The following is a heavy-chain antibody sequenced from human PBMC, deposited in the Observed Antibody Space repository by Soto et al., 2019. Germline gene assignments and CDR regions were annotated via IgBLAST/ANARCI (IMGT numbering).Heavy chain of an antibody. CDR3: AKDTDHAYDF. Sequence: QVQLVQSGAEVKKPGSSVKVSCKASGGTFRSFAFSWVRQAPGHGLAWMGGIIRLFGTTNYAQRFQGRVTITADESTSTAYMELSSLKSEDTAIYYCAKDTDHAYDFWGQGTLVTVSS. D-gene: IGHD3-16*01. CDR1: GGTFRSFA. V-gene: IGHV1-69*01. CDR2: IIRLFGTT. J-gene: IGHJ4*02.